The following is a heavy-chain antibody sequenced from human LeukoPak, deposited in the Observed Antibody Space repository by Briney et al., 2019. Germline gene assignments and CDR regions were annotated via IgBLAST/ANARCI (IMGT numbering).Heavy chain of an antibody. D-gene: IGHD3-10*01. V-gene: IGHV1-18*01. CDR2: ISAYNGNT. Sequence: ASVKVSCEASGYTFTSYGISWVRQAPGQGLEWMGWISAYNGNTNYAQKLQGRVTMTTDTSTSTAYMELRSLRSDDTAVYYCARDPYYGSGSYYRYFDYWGQGTLVTVSS. CDR1: GYTFTSYG. J-gene: IGHJ4*02. CDR3: ARDPYYGSGSYYRYFDY.